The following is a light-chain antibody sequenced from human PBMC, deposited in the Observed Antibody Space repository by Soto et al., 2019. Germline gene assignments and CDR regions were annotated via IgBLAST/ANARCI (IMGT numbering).Light chain of an antibody. V-gene: IGLV2-14*01. CDR3: SSYTSSSTYV. Sequence: VLTQPASVSGSPGQSIAISCTGTSSDIGGYNYVSWYQQHPGKAPKLMIYEVSNRPSGVSNRFSGSKSGNTASLTISGLQAEDEADYYCSSYTSSSTYVFGTGTKVTVL. CDR1: SSDIGGYNY. CDR2: EVS. J-gene: IGLJ1*01.